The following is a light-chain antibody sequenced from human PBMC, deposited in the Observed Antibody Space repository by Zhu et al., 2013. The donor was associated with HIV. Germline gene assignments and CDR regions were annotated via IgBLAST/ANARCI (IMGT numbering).Light chain of an antibody. Sequence: DIQMTQSPSSLAASVGDRVTITCRASQSISESLNWYQEKPGKAPRALIYAASNLQSGVPSRFSGSGSGTDFTLTISSLQPEDFATYYCQQSFTTPYTFGQGTKLEI. CDR2: AAS. J-gene: IGKJ2*01. CDR3: QQSFTTPYT. V-gene: IGKV1-39*01. CDR1: QSISES.